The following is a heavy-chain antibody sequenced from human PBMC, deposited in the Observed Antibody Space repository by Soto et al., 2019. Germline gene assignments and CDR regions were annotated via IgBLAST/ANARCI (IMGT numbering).Heavy chain of an antibody. CDR1: GYTFTSYG. D-gene: IGHD3-3*01. Sequence: ASVKVSCKASGYTFTSYGISWVRQAPGQGLEWMGWISAYNGNTNYAQKLQGRVTMTTDTSTSTAYMELRSLRSDDTAVYYCARRPLHYDFWSGYSTYFDYWGQGTLVTVSS. CDR3: ARRPLHYDFWSGYSTYFDY. V-gene: IGHV1-18*01. CDR2: ISAYNGNT. J-gene: IGHJ4*02.